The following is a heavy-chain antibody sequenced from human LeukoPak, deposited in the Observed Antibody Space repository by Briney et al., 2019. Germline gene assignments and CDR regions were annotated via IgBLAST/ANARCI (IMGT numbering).Heavy chain of an antibody. Sequence: GASVKVSCKASGYTFTSYAMNWVRQAPGQRLEWMEWINAHNGDTKYSQKFQGRVAITRDTSASIVYMELSTLRFGDTAVYYCARGSTSDWPLEYWGRGILVTVSS. V-gene: IGHV1-3*01. CDR2: INAHNGDT. CDR3: ARGSTSDWPLEY. J-gene: IGHJ4*02. CDR1: GYTFTSYA. D-gene: IGHD2-21*02.